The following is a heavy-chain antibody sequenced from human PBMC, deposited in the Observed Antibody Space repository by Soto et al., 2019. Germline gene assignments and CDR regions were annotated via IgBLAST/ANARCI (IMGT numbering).Heavy chain of an antibody. Sequence: GGSLRLSCAASGFTFSSYAMSWVRQAPGKGLEWVSAITDSGGDTYHADSVKGRFTISRDNTKNTLYLQMNSLRAEDTAVYYCAKGSASSRPYYFDYWGQGTLVTVSS. J-gene: IGHJ4*02. D-gene: IGHD2-2*01. CDR2: ITDSGGDT. CDR3: AKGSASSRPYYFDY. CDR1: GFTFSSYA. V-gene: IGHV3-23*01.